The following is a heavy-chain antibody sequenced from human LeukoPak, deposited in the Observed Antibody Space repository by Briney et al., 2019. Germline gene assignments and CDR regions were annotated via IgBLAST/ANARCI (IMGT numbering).Heavy chain of an antibody. Sequence: GGSLSLSCAASGFTFSSYWMIGVRQAPGKGLEGVDNIKKYGREKLYVDSVKGRFPIYRDNPKNSLYLQMNSLRAEDTAVYYCARVGDYYGSIGSDYWGQGTLVTVSS. CDR3: ARVGDYYGSIGSDY. V-gene: IGHV3-7*01. D-gene: IGHD3-10*01. J-gene: IGHJ4*02. CDR1: GFTFSSYW. CDR2: IKKYGREK.